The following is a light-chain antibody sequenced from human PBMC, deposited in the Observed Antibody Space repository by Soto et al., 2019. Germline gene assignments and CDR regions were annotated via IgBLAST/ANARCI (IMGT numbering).Light chain of an antibody. J-gene: IGKJ4*01. Sequence: DVQMTQSPSSLSAFVGDRVTITCRASQGIAPYLAWFQQKPGKVPKLLIYATSTLQPGVPSRFSGSGSGTDFTLTINSLQPEDVGTYYCQKYNSAPLTFGGGTKVDIK. CDR2: ATS. V-gene: IGKV1-27*01. CDR3: QKYNSAPLT. CDR1: QGIAPY.